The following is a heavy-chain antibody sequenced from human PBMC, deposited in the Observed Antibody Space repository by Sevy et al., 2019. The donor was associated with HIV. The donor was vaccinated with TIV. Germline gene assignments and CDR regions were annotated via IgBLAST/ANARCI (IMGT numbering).Heavy chain of an antibody. D-gene: IGHD2-2*01. CDR1: GFTFRSYG. CDR2: ISYDGGNQ. V-gene: IGHV3-30*18. Sequence: GGYLRLSCAASGFTFRSYGMHWVRQAPGKGLEWVAFISYDGGNQYYADSVKGRFTISRDNSKNTLYLQVNSLRPEDTAVRYCAKKREDSSTSQAFDVWGQGTMVTVSS. J-gene: IGHJ3*01. CDR3: AKKREDSSTSQAFDV.